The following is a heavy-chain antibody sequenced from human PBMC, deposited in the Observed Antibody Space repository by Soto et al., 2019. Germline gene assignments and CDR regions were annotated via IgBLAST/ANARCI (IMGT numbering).Heavy chain of an antibody. CDR1: GFRFSDHS. CDR3: ARLPKGSLVTA. D-gene: IGHD2-21*02. Sequence: GGSLRLSCVGSGFRFSDHSMNWVRQAPGKGLQWISYISSNSATTYYADSVKGRFTVSRDNAKNALFLQMSSLRDDDTATYYCARLPKGSLVTARGQGARVTVSS. V-gene: IGHV3-48*02. J-gene: IGHJ4*02. CDR2: ISSNSATT.